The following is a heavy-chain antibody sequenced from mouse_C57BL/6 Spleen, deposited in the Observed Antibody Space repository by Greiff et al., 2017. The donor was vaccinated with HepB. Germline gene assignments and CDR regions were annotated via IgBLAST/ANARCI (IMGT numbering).Heavy chain of an antibody. J-gene: IGHJ1*03. D-gene: IGHD1-1*01. V-gene: IGHV1-52*01. CDR2: IDPSDSET. CDR3: ARRGYGSREGDFDV. Sequence: QVQLQQPGAELVRPGSSVKLSCKASGYTFTSYSMHWVKQRPIQGLEWIGNIDPSDSETHYNQKFKDKATLTVDKSSSTAYMQLSSLTSEDSAVYYCARRGYGSREGDFDVWGTGTTVTVSS. CDR1: GYTFTSYS.